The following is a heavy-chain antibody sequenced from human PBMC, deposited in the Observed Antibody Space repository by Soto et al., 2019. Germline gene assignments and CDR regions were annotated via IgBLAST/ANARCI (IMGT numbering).Heavy chain of an antibody. D-gene: IGHD3-10*01. CDR1: GGSVSSVSYY. Sequence: PSETLSLTCTFSGGSVSSVSYYWSWIRQPPGKGLEWIGYIYYSGSTNYNPSLKSRVTISVDTSKNQFSLKLSSVTAADTAVYYCARAPTMVRGAHYPVVYYYYGMDVWGQGTTVTVSS. J-gene: IGHJ6*02. V-gene: IGHV4-61*01. CDR3: ARAPTMVRGAHYPVVYYYYGMDV. CDR2: IYYSGST.